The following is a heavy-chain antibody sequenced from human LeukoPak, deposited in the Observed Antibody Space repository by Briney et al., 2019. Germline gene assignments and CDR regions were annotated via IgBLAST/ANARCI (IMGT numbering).Heavy chain of an antibody. CDR2: ISGSGGST. Sequence: PGGSLRLSCAASGFTFSSYAMSWVRQAPGKGLEWVSAISGSGGSTYYADSVKGRFTISRDNSKNTLYLQMNSLRAEDTAVYYCVKLKSVAGTRYFDYWGQGTLVTVSS. J-gene: IGHJ4*02. CDR1: GFTFSSYA. D-gene: IGHD6-19*01. CDR3: VKLKSVAGTRYFDY. V-gene: IGHV3-23*01.